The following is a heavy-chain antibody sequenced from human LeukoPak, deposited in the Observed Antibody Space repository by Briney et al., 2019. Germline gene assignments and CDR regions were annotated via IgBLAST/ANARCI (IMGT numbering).Heavy chain of an antibody. Sequence: ASETLSLTCTVSGGSISSGGYYWSWIRQHPGKGLEWIGYIYYSGSTYYNPSLKSRVTISVDTSKNQFSLKLSSVTAADTAVYYCARAYDFWSGYYWCDPGGQGTLVTVSS. CDR2: IYYSGST. CDR1: GGSISSGGYY. J-gene: IGHJ5*02. CDR3: ARAYDFWSGYYWCDP. V-gene: IGHV4-31*03. D-gene: IGHD3-3*01.